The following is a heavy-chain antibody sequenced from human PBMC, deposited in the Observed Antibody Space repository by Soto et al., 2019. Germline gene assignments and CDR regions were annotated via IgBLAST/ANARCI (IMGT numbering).Heavy chain of an antibody. V-gene: IGHV5-51*01. CDR1: GYSFTSYW. D-gene: IGHD6-19*01. CDR2: IYPGDSDT. CDR3: AIGEHWQQWPHPGFHH. Sequence: PGESLKISCKGSGYSFTSYWIGWVRQMPGKGLEWMGIIYPGDSDTRYSPSFQGQVTISADKSISTAYLQWSTLKASDTAMYYCAIGEHWQQWPHPGFHHWGQGTQVTVSS. J-gene: IGHJ1*01.